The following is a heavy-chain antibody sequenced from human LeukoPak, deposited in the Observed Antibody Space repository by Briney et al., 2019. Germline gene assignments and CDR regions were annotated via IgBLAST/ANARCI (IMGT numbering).Heavy chain of an antibody. D-gene: IGHD6-25*01. CDR2: ISSSKSYI. Sequence: GGSLRLSCAVSGFTFSSYEMNWVRQAPGKGLEWVSYISSSKSYINYADSVKGRFTISRDNAKNTLYLQMNSLRAEDTAVYYCARRSAAKDAFDIWGQGTKVTVSS. J-gene: IGHJ3*02. V-gene: IGHV3-21*05. CDR1: GFTFSSYE. CDR3: ARRSAAKDAFDI.